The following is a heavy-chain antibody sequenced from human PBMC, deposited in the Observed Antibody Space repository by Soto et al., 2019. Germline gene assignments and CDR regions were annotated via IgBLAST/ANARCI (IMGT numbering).Heavy chain of an antibody. CDR1: GYTLTELS. CDR3: ATVDYYGSGSYYNTRGSDWFDP. CDR2: FDPEDGET. V-gene: IGHV1-24*01. Sequence: GASVKVSCKVSGYTLTELSMHWVRQAPGKGLEWMGGFDPEDGETIYAQKFQGRVTMTEDTSTDTAYMELSSLRFEDTAVYYCATVDYYGSGSYYNTRGSDWFDPWGQGTLVTVSS. J-gene: IGHJ5*02. D-gene: IGHD3-10*01.